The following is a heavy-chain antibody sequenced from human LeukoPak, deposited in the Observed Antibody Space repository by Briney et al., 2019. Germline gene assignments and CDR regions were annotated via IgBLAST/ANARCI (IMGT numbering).Heavy chain of an antibody. CDR3: ARHPSVGATTGFDY. CDR2: IYYSGST. Sequence: SETLSLTCTVSGGSISSYYWSWIRQPPGKGLEWIGYIYYSGSTTYNPSLKGRVTISVDTSKNQFSLKLSSVTAADTAVYYCARHPSVGATTGFDYWGQGTLVIVSS. J-gene: IGHJ4*02. V-gene: IGHV4-59*08. D-gene: IGHD1-26*01. CDR1: GGSISSYY.